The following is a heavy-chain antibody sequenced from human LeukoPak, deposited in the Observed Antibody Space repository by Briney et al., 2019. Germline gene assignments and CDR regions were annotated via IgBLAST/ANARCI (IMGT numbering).Heavy chain of an antibody. D-gene: IGHD6-13*01. J-gene: IGHJ4*02. V-gene: IGHV4-39*07. CDR3: AKISGYSTSWTPDY. Sequence: SETLSLTCTVSGGSISSSSYYWGWIRQPPGKGLEWIGSIYYSGSTYYNPSLKSRVTISVDTSKNQFSLKLSSVTAADTAVYYCAKISGYSTSWTPDYWAREPWSPSPQ. CDR1: GGSISSSSYY. CDR2: IYYSGST.